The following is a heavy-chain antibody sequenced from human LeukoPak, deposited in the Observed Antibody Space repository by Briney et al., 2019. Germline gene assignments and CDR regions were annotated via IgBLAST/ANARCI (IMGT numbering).Heavy chain of an antibody. CDR3: ARGTEAGLAD. Sequence: PSETLSLTCTVSGDSMRSYYWTCIPQPPGKGLEWIGYIYSSGSTNSNPSLKSRVTISVDTSKDQFSLNLRSVTAADTAVYYCARGTEAGLADWGRGTLVTVSS. J-gene: IGHJ4*02. V-gene: IGHV4-59*01. CDR2: IYSSGST. CDR1: GDSMRSYY.